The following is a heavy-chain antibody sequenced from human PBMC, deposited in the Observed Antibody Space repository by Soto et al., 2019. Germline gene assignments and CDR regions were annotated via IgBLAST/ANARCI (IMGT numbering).Heavy chain of an antibody. CDR1: GFTFSSYA. CDR3: AKDGYYYDSSGYYSDY. J-gene: IGHJ4*02. Sequence: GGSLRLSCAASGFTFSSYAMSWVRQAPGKGLEWVSAISGSGGSTYYADSVKGRFTISRDNSKNTLYLQMNSLRAEDTAVYYCAKDGYYYDSSGYYSDYWGQGTLVTVSS. CDR2: ISGSGGST. V-gene: IGHV3-23*01. D-gene: IGHD3-22*01.